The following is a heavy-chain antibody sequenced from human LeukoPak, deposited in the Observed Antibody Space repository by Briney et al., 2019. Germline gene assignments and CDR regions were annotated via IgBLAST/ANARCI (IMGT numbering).Heavy chain of an antibody. Sequence: PGGSLRLSCVASGFTFSDYYMSWIRQAPGKGLQWVAFISYDGNIKYEESVKGRFTISRDNLKNTLYLQMSSLRSEDTATYYCGRDFVNDAKKRFDCWGQGTLLIVSS. CDR1: GFTFSDYY. CDR3: GRDFVNDAKKRFDC. J-gene: IGHJ4*02. V-gene: IGHV3-30*03. CDR2: ISYDGNIK. D-gene: IGHD4/OR15-4a*01.